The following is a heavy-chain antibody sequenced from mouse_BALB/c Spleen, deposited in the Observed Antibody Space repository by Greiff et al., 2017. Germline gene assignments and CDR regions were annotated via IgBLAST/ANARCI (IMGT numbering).Heavy chain of an antibody. Sequence: DVMLVESGGGLVKPGGSLKLSCAASGFTFSDYYMYWVRQTPEKRLEWVATISDGGSYTYYPDSVKGRFTISRDNAKNNLYLQMSSLKSEDTAMYYCARGIPYGYWFAYWGQGTLVTVSA. J-gene: IGHJ3*01. D-gene: IGHD2-2*01. CDR2: ISDGGSYT. V-gene: IGHV5-4*02. CDR1: GFTFSDYY. CDR3: ARGIPYGYWFAY.